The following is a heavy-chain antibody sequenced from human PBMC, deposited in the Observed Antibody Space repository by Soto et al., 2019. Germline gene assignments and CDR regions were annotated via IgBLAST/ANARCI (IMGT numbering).Heavy chain of an antibody. CDR2: ISWDGGST. V-gene: IGHV3-43*01. J-gene: IGHJ6*02. Sequence: GGPLRLSCAASGFTFDDYTMHWVRQAPGKGLEWVSLISWDGGSTYYADSVKGRFTISRDNSKNSLYLQMNSLRTEDTALYYCAKDMGCSGGSCYLASYYYGMDVWGQGTTVTVSS. D-gene: IGHD2-15*01. CDR3: AKDMGCSGGSCYLASYYYGMDV. CDR1: GFTFDDYT.